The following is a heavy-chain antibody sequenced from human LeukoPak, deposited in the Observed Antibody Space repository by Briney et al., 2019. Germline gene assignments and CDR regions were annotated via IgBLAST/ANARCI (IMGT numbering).Heavy chain of an antibody. J-gene: IGHJ4*02. CDR1: GFTVSSNY. CDR3: ARSTWIQLVFDY. Sequence: QPGGSLRLSCAASGFTVSSNYMSWVRQAPGKGLEWVSVIYSGGSTYYADSVKGRFTISRDNSKNTLYLQMNSLRAEDTAVYYCARSTWIQLVFDYWGQGTLVTVSS. D-gene: IGHD5-18*01. CDR2: IYSGGST. V-gene: IGHV3-53*01.